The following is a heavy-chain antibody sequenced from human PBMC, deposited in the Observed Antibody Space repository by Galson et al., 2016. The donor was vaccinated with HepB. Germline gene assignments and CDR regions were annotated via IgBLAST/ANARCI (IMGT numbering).Heavy chain of an antibody. V-gene: IGHV4-39*01. CDR1: CGSISSSALY. J-gene: IGHJ4*02. CDR3: ARRTTVTGNFDY. D-gene: IGHD4-17*01. CDR2: IYNSGST. Sequence: SETLSLTCTVSCGSISSSALYWGWIRQPPGKGLEWMGSIYNSGSTHNNPSLKSRVTISVDTSKNQFSLKLTSVTAADTAVYYCARRTTVTGNFDYWGQGTRVTVSS.